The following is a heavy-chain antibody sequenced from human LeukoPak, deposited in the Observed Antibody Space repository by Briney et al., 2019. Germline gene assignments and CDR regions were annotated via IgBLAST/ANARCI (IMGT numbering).Heavy chain of an antibody. CDR3: ARVYSGYDQPYNWFDP. D-gene: IGHD5-12*01. CDR2: INPNSGGT. V-gene: IGHV1-2*02. Sequence: ASVKVSCKASGYTFTGYYMHWVRQAPGQGLEWMGWINPNSGGTNYAQKFQGRVTMTRDTSISTAYMELSRLRSDDTAVYYCARVYSGYDQPYNWFDPWGQGTLVTVSS. J-gene: IGHJ5*02. CDR1: GYTFTGYY.